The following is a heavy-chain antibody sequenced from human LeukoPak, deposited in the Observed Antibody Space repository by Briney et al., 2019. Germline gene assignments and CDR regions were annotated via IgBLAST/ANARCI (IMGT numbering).Heavy chain of an antibody. J-gene: IGHJ4*02. CDR3: ASRLAVAGTIPDY. CDR1: GGTFSSYA. CDR2: IVPILGIA. Sequence: SVKVSCKAPGGTFSSYAISWVRQPPGPGLEWMGRIVPILGIAHYAQKFQGRVTITADKSTSTDYMELSSLKSEDTAGYYCASRLAVAGTIPDYWGQGTLVTVSS. V-gene: IGHV1-69*04. D-gene: IGHD6-19*01.